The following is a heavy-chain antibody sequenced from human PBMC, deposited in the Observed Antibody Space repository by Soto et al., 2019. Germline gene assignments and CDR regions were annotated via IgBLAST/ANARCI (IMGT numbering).Heavy chain of an antibody. CDR2: ISSSSSYI. V-gene: IGHV3-21*01. Sequence: GGSLRLSCAASGFTFSSYSMNWVRQAPGKGLEWVSSISSSSSYIYYADSVKGRFTISRDNAKNSLYLQMNSLRAEDTAVYYCARTREEGSDYNLYYYYGMDVWGQGTTVTVSS. J-gene: IGHJ6*02. CDR1: GFTFSSYS. D-gene: IGHD2-15*01. CDR3: ARTREEGSDYNLYYYYGMDV.